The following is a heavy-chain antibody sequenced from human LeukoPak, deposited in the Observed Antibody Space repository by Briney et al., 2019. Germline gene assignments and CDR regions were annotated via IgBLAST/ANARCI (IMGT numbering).Heavy chain of an antibody. CDR1: GGSISNYY. CDR3: ARHFDYGDYGDYFDF. CDR2: IFSTGSS. V-gene: IGHV4-59*08. D-gene: IGHD4-17*01. J-gene: IGHJ4*02. Sequence: PSETLSLTCIASGGSISNYYWSWIRQPPGKGLEWIGYIFSTGSSHYNPSLQSRVTILVDTSKNQVSLQLPSVTAADTAVYYCARHFDYGDYGDYFDFWGQGTPVAVSS.